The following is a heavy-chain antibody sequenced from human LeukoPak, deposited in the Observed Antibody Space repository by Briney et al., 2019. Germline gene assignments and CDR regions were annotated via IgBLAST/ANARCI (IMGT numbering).Heavy chain of an antibody. J-gene: IGHJ5*02. CDR3: ARGHLKRSHGYSYGYNWFDP. CDR1: GYTFTSYD. D-gene: IGHD5-18*01. V-gene: IGHV1-8*01. Sequence: ASVKVSCKASGYTFTSYDINWVRQATGQGLEWTGWMNPNSGNTGYAQKFQGRVTMTRNTSISTAYMELSSLRSEDTAVYYCARGHLKRSHGYSYGYNWFDPWGQGTLVTVSS. CDR2: MNPNSGNT.